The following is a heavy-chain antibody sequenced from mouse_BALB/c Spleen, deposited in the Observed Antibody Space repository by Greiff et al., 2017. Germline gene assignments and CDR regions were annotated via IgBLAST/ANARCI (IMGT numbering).Heavy chain of an antibody. Sequence: EVQLQQSGPGLVKPSQSLSLTCTVTGYSITSDYAWNWIRQFPGNKLEWMGYISYSGSTSYNPSLKSRISITRDTSKNQFFLQLNSVTTEDTATYYCARRYGNYDYYAMDYWGQGTTLTVSS. CDR2: ISYSGST. V-gene: IGHV3-2*02. D-gene: IGHD2-10*02. CDR1: GYSITSDYA. CDR3: ARRYGNYDYYAMDY. J-gene: IGHJ2*01.